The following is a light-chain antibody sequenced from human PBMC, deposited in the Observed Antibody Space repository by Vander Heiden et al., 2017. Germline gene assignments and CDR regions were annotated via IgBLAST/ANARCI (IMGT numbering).Light chain of an antibody. V-gene: IGKV3-15*01. CDR2: AAS. J-gene: IGKJ1*01. CDR1: QSISSN. Sequence: EIVMTQSPATLSASPGERATLSCRASQSISSNVAWYQHKRGQTPSLLIYAASTRATGVPARFSGSGSGTEFTLTISSLQSEDFAVYYCQHYNNYWTFGQGTRVEMK. CDR3: QHYNNYWT.